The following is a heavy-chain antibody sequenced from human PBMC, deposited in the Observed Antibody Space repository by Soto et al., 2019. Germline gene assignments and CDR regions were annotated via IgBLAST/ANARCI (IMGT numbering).Heavy chain of an antibody. J-gene: IGHJ4*02. CDR2: ISAYNGDT. Sequence: QVQLVQSGAEVKKPGASVKVSCKASGYTFTNYGFSWVRQSPGQGLELMGWISAYNGDTNFAQKFQGRVTLTTDTSTSTAYMELRSLRSDDKAVYYCARSGRYYGGDTAYWGQGTLVTVSS. CDR1: GYTFTNYG. CDR3: ARSGRYYGGDTAY. D-gene: IGHD2-21*02. V-gene: IGHV1-18*01.